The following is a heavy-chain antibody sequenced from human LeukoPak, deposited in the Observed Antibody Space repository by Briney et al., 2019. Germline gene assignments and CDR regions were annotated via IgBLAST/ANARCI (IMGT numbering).Heavy chain of an antibody. J-gene: IGHJ4*02. CDR1: GFAFSRYG. CDR3: ARGRGSSWYFDY. Sequence: GGSLRLSCAASGFAFSRYGMHWVRQAPGKGLEWVAVIWDDGSNQKYADSVKGRFTISRDNSKNTLYLQMNSLRAEDTTVYYCARGRGSSWYFDYWGQGTLVTVSS. D-gene: IGHD6-13*01. CDR2: IWDDGSNQ. V-gene: IGHV3-33*01.